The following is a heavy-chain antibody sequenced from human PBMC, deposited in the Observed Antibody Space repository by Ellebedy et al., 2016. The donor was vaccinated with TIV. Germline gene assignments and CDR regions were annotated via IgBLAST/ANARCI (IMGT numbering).Heavy chain of an antibody. J-gene: IGHJ6*02. V-gene: IGHV3-23*01. CDR3: AKDMVFGDGKWEIDV. CDR1: GFTFSTYA. CDR2: INNGGRTT. D-gene: IGHD1-26*01. Sequence: GESLKISCAASGFTFSTYAMAWVRPAPGKGLEWVSGINNGGRTTSYADSVKGRFTISRDNSRSTLYLQMNSLRAEDSAVYYCAKDMVFGDGKWEIDVWGQGTTVTVSS.